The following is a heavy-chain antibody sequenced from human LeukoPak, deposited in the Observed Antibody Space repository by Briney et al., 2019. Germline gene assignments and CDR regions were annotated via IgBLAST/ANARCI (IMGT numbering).Heavy chain of an antibody. CDR2: ISEGVGNT. Sequence: GGSLRLSCAASGFTFTNYAMTWVRQAPGKGLEWVSGISEGVGNTYYADSVKGRFTISRNHSKNTLYLQMNSLRAEDTALYYCAKREKGTTGRFFDYWGQGTLVTVSS. V-gene: IGHV3-23*01. CDR1: GFTFTNYA. D-gene: IGHD4-17*01. CDR3: AKREKGTTGRFFDY. J-gene: IGHJ4*02.